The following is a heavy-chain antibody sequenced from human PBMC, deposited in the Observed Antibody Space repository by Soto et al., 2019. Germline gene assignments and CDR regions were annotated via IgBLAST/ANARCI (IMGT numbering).Heavy chain of an antibody. Sequence: PSETLSLTCTVSGGSISSYYWSWIRQPPGKGLEWIGYIYYSGSTNYNPSLKSRVTISVDTSKNQFSPKLSSVTAADTAVYYCARARWELLFYGMDVWGQGTTVTV. CDR1: GGSISSYY. CDR3: ARARWELLFYGMDV. CDR2: IYYSGST. J-gene: IGHJ6*02. V-gene: IGHV4-59*01. D-gene: IGHD1-26*01.